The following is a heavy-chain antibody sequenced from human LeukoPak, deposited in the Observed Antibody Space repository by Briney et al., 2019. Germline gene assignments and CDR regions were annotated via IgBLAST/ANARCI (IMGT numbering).Heavy chain of an antibody. J-gene: IGHJ4*02. CDR2: INSDGSST. D-gene: IGHD6-13*01. CDR3: ARDRSIAADPSDY. CDR1: GFTFSSYA. Sequence: GGSLRLSCAASGFTFSSYAMSWVRQAPGKGLEWVSRINSDGSSTSYADSVKGRFTISRDNAKNTLYLQMNSLRAEDTAVYYCARDRSIAADPSDYWGQGTLVTVSS. V-gene: IGHV3-74*01.